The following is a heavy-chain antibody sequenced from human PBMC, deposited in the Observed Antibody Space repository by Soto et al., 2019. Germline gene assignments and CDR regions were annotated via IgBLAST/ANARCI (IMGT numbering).Heavy chain of an antibody. CDR2: IYYSGST. V-gene: IGHV4-39*01. D-gene: IGHD6-13*01. Sequence: EPLSLSCTVSCGSISSSSYYWGWIREPPGKGLEWIGSIYYSGSTYYNPSLKSRVTISVDTSKNQFSLKLSSVTAADTAVYYCARHASIAAAVYLPHYWGQGTLVTVSS. J-gene: IGHJ4*02. CDR3: ARHASIAAAVYLPHY. CDR1: CGSISSSSYY.